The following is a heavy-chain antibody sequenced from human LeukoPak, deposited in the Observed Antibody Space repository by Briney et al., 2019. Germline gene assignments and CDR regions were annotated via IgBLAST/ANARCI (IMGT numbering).Heavy chain of an antibody. D-gene: IGHD6-13*01. CDR2: ISYDGSNK. CDR1: GFTFSSYA. V-gene: IGHV3-30-3*01. Sequence: GGSLRLSCAASGFTFSSYAMHWVRQAPGKGLEWVAVISYDGSNKYYADSVKGRFTISRDNSKNTLYLQMNSLRAEDTAVYYCARRVHSSSWSSYFDYWGQETLATVSS. J-gene: IGHJ4*02. CDR3: ARRVHSSSWSSYFDY.